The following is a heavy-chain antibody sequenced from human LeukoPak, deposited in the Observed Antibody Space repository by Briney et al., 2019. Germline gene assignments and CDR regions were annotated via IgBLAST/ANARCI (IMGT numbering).Heavy chain of an antibody. CDR3: ATPPYYYDSSGTDY. CDR2: IRYDGSNK. CDR1: GFTFSSYG. D-gene: IGHD3-22*01. J-gene: IGHJ4*02. V-gene: IGHV3-30*02. Sequence: GGSLRLSCAASGFTFSSYGMHWVRQAPGKGLESVAFIRYDGSNKYYAHSVTRLFTISRDNSKNTLYLQMNSLRAEDTAVYYCATPPYYYDSSGTDYWGQGTLVTVSS.